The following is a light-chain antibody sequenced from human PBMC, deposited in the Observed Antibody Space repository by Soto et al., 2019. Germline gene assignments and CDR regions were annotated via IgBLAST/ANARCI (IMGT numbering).Light chain of an antibody. CDR1: QSISSY. CDR2: AAS. Sequence: DIQMTQSPSSLSASVGDRVTITCRASQSISSYLNWYQQKPGKAPKLLIYAASSLQSGVPSRFSGSGSGTDFTLTISSLQPEDFATYYWQQSYSTPPTVGQGTKLEIK. V-gene: IGKV1-39*01. CDR3: QQSYSTPPT. J-gene: IGKJ2*01.